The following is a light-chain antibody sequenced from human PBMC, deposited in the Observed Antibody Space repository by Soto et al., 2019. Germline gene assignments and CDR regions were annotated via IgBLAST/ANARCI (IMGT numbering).Light chain of an antibody. CDR3: SSFTTSDTWV. CDR2: EVT. V-gene: IGLV2-18*02. Sequence: QSVLTQPPSVSGSPGQSVTISCTGTGSDFGRYNRVSWYQHTPGTAPKLLIYEVTNWPSGVPDRFSGSRSGNTASLTISGLQAEDDADYYCSSFTTSDTWVLGGGTKVTVL. J-gene: IGLJ3*02. CDR1: GSDFGRYNR.